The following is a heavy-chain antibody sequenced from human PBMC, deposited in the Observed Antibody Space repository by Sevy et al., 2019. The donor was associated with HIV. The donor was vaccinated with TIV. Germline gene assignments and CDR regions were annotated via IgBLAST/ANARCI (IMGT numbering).Heavy chain of an antibody. CDR3: ARVKNEYGDYGTLDY. Sequence: GGSLRLSCAASGFTFSTYEMNWVRQAPGKGLEWVSYISSSGISIYYVDSVKGRFTISRDNAKNSLYLQMNSLRAEDTAVYYWARVKNEYGDYGTLDYWGQGTLGTVSS. V-gene: IGHV3-48*03. CDR2: ISSSGISI. CDR1: GFTFSTYE. D-gene: IGHD4-17*01. J-gene: IGHJ4*02.